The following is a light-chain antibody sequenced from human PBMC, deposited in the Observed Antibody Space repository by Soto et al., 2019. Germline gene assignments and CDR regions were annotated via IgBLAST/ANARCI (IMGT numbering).Light chain of an antibody. Sequence: DIQRTQSPSTLSASVGDRVTITCRASQIISSWLAWYQQKPGKAPKVLIYKASSLESGVPSRFSGSGSGTEFTLTLRSLQPDDFATYYCQQYYTYPWTFGQGTKVEI. CDR2: KAS. CDR3: QQYYTYPWT. V-gene: IGKV1-5*03. CDR1: QIISSW. J-gene: IGKJ1*01.